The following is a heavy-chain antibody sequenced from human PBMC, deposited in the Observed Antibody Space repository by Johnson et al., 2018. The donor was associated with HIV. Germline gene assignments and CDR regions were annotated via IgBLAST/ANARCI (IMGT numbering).Heavy chain of an antibody. V-gene: IGHV3-20*04. J-gene: IGHJ3*02. CDR1: GFRFDDYG. D-gene: IGHD5-24*01. CDR2: INWTGDSA. Sequence: VQLVESGGGVVRPGGSLRLSCAASGFRFDDYGMTWVRQAPGKGLEWVAGINWTGDSAGYADSVKGRFTISRDNAKNSLYLQMNSLRAEDTALYYCARFGRGGSHAFDIWGQGTMVTVSS. CDR3: ARFGRGGSHAFDI.